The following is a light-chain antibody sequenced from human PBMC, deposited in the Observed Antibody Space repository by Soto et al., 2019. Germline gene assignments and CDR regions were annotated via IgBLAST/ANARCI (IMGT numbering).Light chain of an antibody. CDR3: CSYAGTSTFVV. Sequence: QSVLTQPASVSGSPGQSITISCSGTSSEIGSYNLVSWYQQHPGKAPKLMIYEVSKRPSGVSDRFSGSKSGNTASLTISGLQAEDETDYYCCSYAGTSTFVVFGTGTKVTVL. V-gene: IGLV2-23*02. J-gene: IGLJ1*01. CDR2: EVS. CDR1: SSEIGSYNL.